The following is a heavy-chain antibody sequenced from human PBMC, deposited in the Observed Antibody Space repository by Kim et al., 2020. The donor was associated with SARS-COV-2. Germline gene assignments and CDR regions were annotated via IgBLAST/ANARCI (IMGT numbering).Heavy chain of an antibody. CDR3: ARNQKYRTNWYTYYFDS. D-gene: IGHD6-13*01. Sequence: KFQGRVTIISETSASTVYMELSSLRSEDTAVYYCARNQKYRTNWYTYYFDSWGQGTLVTVSS. J-gene: IGHJ4*02. V-gene: IGHV1-3*01.